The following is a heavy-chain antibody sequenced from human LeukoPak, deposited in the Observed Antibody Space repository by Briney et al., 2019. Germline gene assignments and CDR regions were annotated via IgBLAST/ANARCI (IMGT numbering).Heavy chain of an antibody. CDR1: GFTFNDYG. V-gene: IGHV1-18*01. D-gene: IGHD1-1*01. CDR3: ASFGAEVVQVRIRAVGYYYGMDV. CDR2: INSYNGNT. J-gene: IGHJ6*04. Sequence: ASVKVTCKASGFTFNDYGISWVRQAPGQGLEWMGWINSYNGNTNYAQNVQGRVTMTIDTSTSIAYMELRSLRSDDTAVYYCASFGAEVVQVRIRAVGYYYGMDVGGKGPTATVS.